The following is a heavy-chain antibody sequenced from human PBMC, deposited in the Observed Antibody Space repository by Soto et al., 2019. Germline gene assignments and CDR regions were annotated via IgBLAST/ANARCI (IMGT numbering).Heavy chain of an antibody. D-gene: IGHD6-13*01. V-gene: IGHV3-23*01. CDR3: AKRQGIGAAAKNFDF. CDR2: ISAGGNLI. J-gene: IGHJ4*02. CDR1: GFIFSNHA. Sequence: PGGSLRLSCAASGFIFSNHAMSWVRQVPGKVLEWVSGISAGGNLIYYADSVRGRFTMSRDNSKNMLYLQMNSLRAEDTAVYFCAKRQGIGAAAKNFDFWGQGARVTVSS.